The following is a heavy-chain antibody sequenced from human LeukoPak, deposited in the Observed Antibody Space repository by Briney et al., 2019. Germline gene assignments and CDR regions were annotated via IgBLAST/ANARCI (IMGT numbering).Heavy chain of an antibody. V-gene: IGHV4-59*01. CDR1: GGSISGSY. CDR3: ASTHPSSWYLGAFDI. J-gene: IGHJ3*02. Sequence: PSETLSLTCIVSGGSISGSYWSWIRQPPGKGLEWIGYIYYSGSTNYDPSLKSRVTISVDTSKNQFSLKLSSVTAADTAVYYCASTHPSSWYLGAFDIWGQGTMVTVSS. D-gene: IGHD6-13*01. CDR2: IYYSGST.